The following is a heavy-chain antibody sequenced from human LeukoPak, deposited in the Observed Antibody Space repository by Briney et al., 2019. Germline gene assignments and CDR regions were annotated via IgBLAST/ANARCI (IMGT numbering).Heavy chain of an antibody. CDR3: THRFKSYGKNWFDP. D-gene: IGHD3-16*01. CDR1: GFSLSTNGVG. V-gene: IGHV2-5*02. CDR2: LYWDDDK. J-gene: IGHJ5*02. Sequence: KESGPTLVKPTQTLTLTCTFSGFSLSTNGVGVGWIRQPPGKALEWLALLYWDDDKRYSPSLKSRLTITKDISKNQVVLTMTDMDPVDTATYYCTHRFKSYGKNWFDPWGQGTLVTVSS.